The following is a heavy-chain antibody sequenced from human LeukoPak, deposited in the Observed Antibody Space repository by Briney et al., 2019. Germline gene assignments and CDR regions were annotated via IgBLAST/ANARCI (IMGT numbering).Heavy chain of an antibody. CDR3: ARDRVVDTAKIGKFYNYHMDV. D-gene: IGHD5-18*01. CDR2: ISGRGGTI. Sequence: GGSLRLSCAASGFTFNDFSINRVRQAPGKGLEWISYISGRGGTINYADSVKGRFTISRDNAKNSLFLQMNNLRAEDTAVYYCARDRVVDTAKIGKFYNYHMDVWGKGTTVTVSS. CDR1: GFTFNDFS. V-gene: IGHV3-48*04. J-gene: IGHJ6*03.